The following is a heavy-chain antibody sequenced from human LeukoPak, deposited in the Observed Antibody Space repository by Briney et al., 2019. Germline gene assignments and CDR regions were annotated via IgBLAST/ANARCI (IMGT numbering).Heavy chain of an antibody. V-gene: IGHV1-2*02. CDR1: GYTFTGYY. J-gene: IGHJ5*02. CDR2: INPNSGGT. D-gene: IGHD2-2*01. CDR3: ARDHCSSTSCYSNWFDP. Sequence: ASVKVSXKASGYTFTGYYMHWVRQAPGQGLEWMGWINPNSGGTNYAQKFRGRVTMTRDTSISTAYMELSRLRSDDTAVYYCARDHCSSTSCYSNWFDPWGQGTLVTVSS.